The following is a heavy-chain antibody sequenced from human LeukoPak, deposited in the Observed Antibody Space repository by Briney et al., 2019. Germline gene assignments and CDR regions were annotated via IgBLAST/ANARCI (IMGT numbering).Heavy chain of an antibody. V-gene: IGHV4-38-2*02. CDR1: GYSISSGYY. CDR2: IYHSGST. J-gene: IGHJ5*02. Sequence: SETLSLTCTVSGYSISSGYYWGWIRQPPGQGLEWIGSIYHSGSTYYNPSLKSRVTISVDTSKNQFSLKLSSVTAADTAVYYCARGRSGSTPDNWFDPWGQGTLVTVSS. CDR3: ARGRSGSTPDNWFDP. D-gene: IGHD3-3*01.